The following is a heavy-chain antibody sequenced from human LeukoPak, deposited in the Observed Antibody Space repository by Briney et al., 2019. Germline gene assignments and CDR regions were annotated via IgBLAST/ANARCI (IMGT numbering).Heavy chain of an antibody. D-gene: IGHD2-2*01. J-gene: IGHJ4*02. Sequence: GASVKVSCKASGYTFTGYYMHWVRQAPGQGLERMGWINPNSGGTNYAQKFQGRVTMTRDTSISTAYMELSRLRSDDTAVYYCARSPVVVPADLDYWGQGTLVTVSS. V-gene: IGHV1-2*02. CDR1: GYTFTGYY. CDR2: INPNSGGT. CDR3: ARSPVVVPADLDY.